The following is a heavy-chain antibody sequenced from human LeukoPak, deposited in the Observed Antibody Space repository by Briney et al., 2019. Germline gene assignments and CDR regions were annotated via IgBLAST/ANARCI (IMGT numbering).Heavy chain of an antibody. J-gene: IGHJ6*03. CDR2: IYHSGST. CDR1: GGSISSSNW. Sequence: QASETLSLTCAVSGGSISSSNWWSWVRQPPGKGLEWIGEIYHSGSTNYNPSLKSRVTISVDKSKNQFSLKLSSVTAADTAVYYCARGGVGDYYYYYYYYMDVWGKGTTVTVSS. CDR3: ARGGVGDYYYYYYYYMDV. V-gene: IGHV4-4*02. D-gene: IGHD4-17*01.